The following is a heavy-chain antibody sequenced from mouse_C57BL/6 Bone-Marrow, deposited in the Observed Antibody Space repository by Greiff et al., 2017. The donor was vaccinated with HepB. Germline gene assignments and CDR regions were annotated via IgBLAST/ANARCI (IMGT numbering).Heavy chain of an antibody. CDR2: IEPSDSYT. CDR1: GYTFTSYW. Sequence: VQLQQPGAELVRPGTSVKLSCKASGYTFTSYWMHWVKQRPGQGLEWIGVIEPSDSYTNYNQKFKGKATLTVDTSSSTAYMQLSSLTSEDSAVYYCARSYCPFAYWGQGTLVTVSA. J-gene: IGHJ3*01. V-gene: IGHV1-59*01. CDR3: ARSYCPFAY. D-gene: IGHD2-12*01.